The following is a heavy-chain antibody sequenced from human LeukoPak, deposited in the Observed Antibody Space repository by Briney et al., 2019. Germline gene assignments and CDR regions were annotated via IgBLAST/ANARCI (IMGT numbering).Heavy chain of an antibody. Sequence: GGSLRLSCVACGFSFSSYGMHWVRQAPGKGLEWVAVISYDGSNKYYADSVKGRFTISRDNSKNTLYLQMNSLRAEDTAVYYCAKDRGSGYDLDYWGQGTLVTVSS. CDR1: GFSFSSYG. D-gene: IGHD5-12*01. CDR2: ISYDGSNK. V-gene: IGHV3-30*18. J-gene: IGHJ4*02. CDR3: AKDRGSGYDLDY.